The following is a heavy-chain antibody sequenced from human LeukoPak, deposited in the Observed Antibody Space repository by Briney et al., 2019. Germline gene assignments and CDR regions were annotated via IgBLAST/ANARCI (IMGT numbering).Heavy chain of an antibody. CDR3: ARGGLTAAVDY. CDR1: GFTFSSYS. V-gene: IGHV3-21*01. D-gene: IGHD6-13*01. CDR2: ISTSSSYV. J-gene: IGHJ4*02. Sequence: GGSLRLSCAASGFTFSSYSMNWVRQAPGKGLEWVSSISTSSSYVYYADSVKGRFTISRDNAKNSLFLQMNSLRAEDTAVYYCARGGLTAAVDYWGQGTLVTVSS.